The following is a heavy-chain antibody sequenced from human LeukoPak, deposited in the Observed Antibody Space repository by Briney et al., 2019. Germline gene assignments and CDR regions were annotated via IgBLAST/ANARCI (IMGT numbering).Heavy chain of an antibody. CDR2: ISYDGSTK. CDR1: GFTFSSYA. V-gene: IGHV3-30*04. Sequence: GGSLRLSCAASGFTFSSYAMHWVRQAPGKGLEWVAVISYDGSTKYYADSVKGRFTISRENSNHTMYLQMNRLRAEDTAVYYCARDDIRSGILASAGVRYWGQGTLVTVSS. J-gene: IGHJ4*02. CDR3: ARDDIRSGILASAGVRY. D-gene: IGHD2-15*01.